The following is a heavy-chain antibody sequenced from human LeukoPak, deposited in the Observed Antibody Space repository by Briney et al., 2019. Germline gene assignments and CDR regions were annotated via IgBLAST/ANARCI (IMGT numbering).Heavy chain of an antibody. CDR3: ARDNYAGANWFDP. CDR1: GGTFSSYA. V-gene: IGHV1-69*05. Sequence: SVKVSCKASGGTFSSYAISWVRQAPGQGIEWMGGIIPIFGTANYAQKFQGRVTITTDESTSTAYMELSSLRSEDTAVYYCARDNYAGANWFDPWGQGTLVTVSS. CDR2: IIPIFGTA. D-gene: IGHD1-7*01. J-gene: IGHJ5*02.